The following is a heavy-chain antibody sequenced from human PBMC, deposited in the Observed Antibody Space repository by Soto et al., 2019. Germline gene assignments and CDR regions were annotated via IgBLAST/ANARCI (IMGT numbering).Heavy chain of an antibody. D-gene: IGHD4-4*01. V-gene: IGHV3-9*01. CDR1: GFTFDDYA. CDR3: AKDSPIGTTSGGLDY. Sequence: PVGTLRLSCAASGFTFDDYAMHWVRQAPGKGLGWVSGISWSSVSIGYADSVKGRFTISRDNAKNSLYLQKNRLRAEDTALYYCAKDSPIGTTSGGLDYWGQGTLVTVSS. CDR2: ISWSSVSI. J-gene: IGHJ4*02.